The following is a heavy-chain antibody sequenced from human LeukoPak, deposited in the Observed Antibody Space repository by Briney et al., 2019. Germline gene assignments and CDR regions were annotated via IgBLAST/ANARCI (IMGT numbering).Heavy chain of an antibody. D-gene: IGHD1-26*01. J-gene: IGHJ4*02. Sequence: GGSLRLSCVASKFTFSSYAMSWVRQAPGKGLERVSSISGSGSNTYYADSAKGRFTISRDNSKNTLYLQMNSLGAEDTAVYYCARWIAQSGNARVLDYWGQGTLVTVSS. CDR3: ARWIAQSGNARVLDY. CDR1: KFTFSSYA. CDR2: ISGSGSNT. V-gene: IGHV3-23*01.